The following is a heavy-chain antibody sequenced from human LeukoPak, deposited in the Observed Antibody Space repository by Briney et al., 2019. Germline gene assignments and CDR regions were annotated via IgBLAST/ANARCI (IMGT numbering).Heavy chain of an antibody. CDR3: ARGIAAARPQH. D-gene: IGHD6-13*01. CDR1: GGSISSYY. V-gene: IGHV4-59*01. CDR2: IYYSGST. J-gene: IGHJ1*01. Sequence: SETLSLTCTVSGGSISSYYWSWIRQPPGKGLEWIGYIYYSGSTNYNPSLKSRVTISVDTSKNQFSLKLSSVTAADTAVYYCARGIAAARPQHWGQGTLVTVSS.